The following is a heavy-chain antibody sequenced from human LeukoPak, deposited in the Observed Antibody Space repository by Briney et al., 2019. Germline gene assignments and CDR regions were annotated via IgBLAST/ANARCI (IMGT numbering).Heavy chain of an antibody. D-gene: IGHD3-22*01. V-gene: IGHV4-59*01. J-gene: IGHJ4*02. CDR1: GGSISSYY. CDR2: IYYSGST. Sequence: SETLSLTCSVSGGSISSYYWSWIRQPPGKGLEWIAYIYYSGSTNYNPSLKSRVTISVDTSKKQFSLQLSSVTAADTAVYYCARASRSGNYGYYFDYWGQGTLVTVSS. CDR3: ARASRSGNYGYYFDY.